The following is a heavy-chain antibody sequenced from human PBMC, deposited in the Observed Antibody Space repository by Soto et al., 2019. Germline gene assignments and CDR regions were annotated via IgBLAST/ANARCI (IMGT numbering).Heavy chain of an antibody. D-gene: IGHD3-3*01. J-gene: IGHJ4*02. V-gene: IGHV4-34*01. CDR1: GGSFSGYY. CDR2: INHSGST. Sequence: SETLSLTCAVYGGSFSGYYWSWIRQPPGKGLEWIGEINHSGSTNYNPSLKSRVTISVDTSKNQFSLKLSSVTAADTAVYYCARGRTMMPLRFLEWLLGPLDYWGQGTLVTGSS. CDR3: ARGRTMMPLRFLEWLLGPLDY.